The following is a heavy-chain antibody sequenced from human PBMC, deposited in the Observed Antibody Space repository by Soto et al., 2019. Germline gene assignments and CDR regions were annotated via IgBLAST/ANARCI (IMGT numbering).Heavy chain of an antibody. CDR2: ISSSSSYI. J-gene: IGHJ3*02. D-gene: IGHD2-21*02. V-gene: IGHV3-21*01. CDR3: ARDNLAYCGGDCYVGAFDI. CDR1: GFTFSSYS. Sequence: LRLSCAASGFTFSSYSMNWVRQAPGKGLEWVSSISSSSSYIYYADSVKGRFTISRDNAKNSLYLQMNSLRAEDTAVYYCARDNLAYCGGDCYVGAFDIWGQGTMVTVSS.